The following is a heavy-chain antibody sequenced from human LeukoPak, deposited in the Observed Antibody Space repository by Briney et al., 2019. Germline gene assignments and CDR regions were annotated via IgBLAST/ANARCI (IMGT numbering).Heavy chain of an antibody. CDR3: AKDREYYYGSGSYYNTPGFDY. Sequence: GGSLRLSCAVSGFTFSGFWMSWSRQAPGKGLEWVSAISGSGGSTYYADSVKGRFTISRDNSKNTLYLQMNSLRAEDTAVYYCAKDREYYYGSGSYYNTPGFDYWGQGTLVTVSS. CDR2: ISGSGGST. CDR1: GFTFSGFW. V-gene: IGHV3-23*01. J-gene: IGHJ4*02. D-gene: IGHD3-10*01.